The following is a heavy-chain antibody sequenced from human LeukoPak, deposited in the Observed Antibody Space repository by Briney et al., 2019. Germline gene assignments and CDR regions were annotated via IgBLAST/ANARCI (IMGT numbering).Heavy chain of an antibody. Sequence: SGTLSLTCTVSSDSIFTSNWWSWVRPPPGKGLEWIGQIFHSGSTNYNPSLKSRVTISVDTSKNQFSLKLSSVTAADTAVYYCASGTYSGSSLFDYWGQGTLVTVSS. CDR2: IFHSGST. D-gene: IGHD1-26*01. CDR1: SDSIFTSNW. V-gene: IGHV4-4*02. CDR3: ASGTYSGSSLFDY. J-gene: IGHJ4*02.